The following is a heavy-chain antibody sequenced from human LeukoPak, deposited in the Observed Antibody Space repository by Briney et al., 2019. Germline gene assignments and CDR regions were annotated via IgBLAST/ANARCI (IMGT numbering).Heavy chain of an antibody. CDR3: SRDRWSGSYYRPDAFDI. CDR1: GDSISSSSYF. CDR2: IYFSGRT. V-gene: IGHV4-39*07. J-gene: IGHJ3*02. Sequence: SETLSLTCNVSGDSISSSSYFWGWIRQPPGKGLEWIGSIYFSGRTYYNMSLKSRVIISIDTSKNQFSLKVNSVTAADTAVYYCSRDRWSGSYYRPDAFDIWGQGTMVIVSS. D-gene: IGHD1-26*01.